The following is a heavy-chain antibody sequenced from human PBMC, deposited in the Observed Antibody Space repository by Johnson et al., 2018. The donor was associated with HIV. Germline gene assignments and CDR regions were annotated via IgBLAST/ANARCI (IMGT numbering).Heavy chain of an antibody. D-gene: IGHD2-15*01. CDR2: ISSSGSTI. V-gene: IGHV3-11*04. CDR3: ARDVGSGPAFDI. Sequence: QVQLVESGGGLVQPGGSLRLSCAASGLTVSNNYMTWVRQGPGKGLEWVSYISSSGSTIYYADSVKGRFTISRDNAKNSLYLQINSLRAEDTAVYYCARDVGSGPAFDIWGQGTMVTVSS. CDR1: GLTVSNNY. J-gene: IGHJ3*02.